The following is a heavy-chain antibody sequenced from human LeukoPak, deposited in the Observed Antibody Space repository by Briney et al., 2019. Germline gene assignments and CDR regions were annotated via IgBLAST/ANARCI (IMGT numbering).Heavy chain of an antibody. CDR2: ISAYNGNT. CDR1: GYTFTSYA. V-gene: IGHV1-18*01. J-gene: IGHJ6*03. CDR3: AREGLIAARKYYSYYMDV. Sequence: GGSVEVSCKASGYTFTSYAFSWVRQAPGQGLEWMGWISAYNGNTKYAQKYQGRVTMTTDISTSTAYMELRSLRSDDTAVYYCAREGLIAARKYYSYYMDVWGTGTTVTVSS. D-gene: IGHD6-6*01.